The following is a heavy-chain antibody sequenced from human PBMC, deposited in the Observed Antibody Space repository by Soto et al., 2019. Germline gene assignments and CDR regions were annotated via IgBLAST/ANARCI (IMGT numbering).Heavy chain of an antibody. CDR2: IAYRGDN. V-gene: IGHV4-31*11. D-gene: IGHD3-9*01. J-gene: IGHJ5*02. CDR3: ARDFERSGIDP. Sequence: PSETLSLTCVVSGGSIISADSYWFWNPKHPGMGLEWVGYIAYRGDNYYNPSLRRTVTISAYPSENNFSLTQKSVTAADTAVYFCARDFERSGIDPWGQGTPVTVSS. CDR1: GGSIISADSY.